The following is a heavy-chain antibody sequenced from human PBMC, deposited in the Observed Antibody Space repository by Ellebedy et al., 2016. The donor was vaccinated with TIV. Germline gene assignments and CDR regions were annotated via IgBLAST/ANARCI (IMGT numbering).Heavy chain of an antibody. D-gene: IGHD4-23*01. CDR3: AKGGSYGGNSAVVDY. V-gene: IGHV3-23*01. CDR2: ISGSGGST. Sequence: GESLKISCAASGFTFSSYAMSWVRQAPGKGLEWVSAISGSGGSTYYADSVKGRFTISRDNSKNTLYLQMNSLRAEDTAVYYCAKGGSYGGNSAVVDYWGQGTLVTVSS. CDR1: GFTFSSYA. J-gene: IGHJ4*02.